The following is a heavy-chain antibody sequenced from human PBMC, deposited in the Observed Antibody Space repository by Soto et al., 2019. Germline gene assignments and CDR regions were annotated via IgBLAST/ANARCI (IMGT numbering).Heavy chain of an antibody. D-gene: IGHD3-10*01. CDR3: ASRTFRRVLWFGSPHEVDY. CDR1: GGSISSGGYY. CDR2: IYYSGST. J-gene: IGHJ4*02. Sequence: QVQLQELGPGLVKPSQTLSLTCTVSGGSISSGGYYWSWIRQHPGKGLEWIGYIYYSGSTYYNPSLKSRVTISVDTSKNQFSLKLSSVTAADTAVYYCASRTFRRVLWFGSPHEVDYWGQGTLVTVSS. V-gene: IGHV4-31*03.